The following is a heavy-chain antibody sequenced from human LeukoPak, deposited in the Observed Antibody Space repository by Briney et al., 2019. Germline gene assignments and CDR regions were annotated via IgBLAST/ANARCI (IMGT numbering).Heavy chain of an antibody. CDR2: IKKDGSEK. CDR3: GTGWAVDF. Sequence: GGSLRLSCAASGFNFGTHWLTWVRQAPGKGLECVAIIKKDGSEKYHVDSVKGRFTISRDNAKNSLYLQMNSLRAEDTAVYYCGTGWAVDFWGQGTLVTVSS. CDR1: GFNFGTHW. V-gene: IGHV3-7*01. J-gene: IGHJ4*02. D-gene: IGHD5-24*01.